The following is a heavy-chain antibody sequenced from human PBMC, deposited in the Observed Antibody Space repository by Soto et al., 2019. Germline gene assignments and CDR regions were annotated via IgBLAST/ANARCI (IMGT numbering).Heavy chain of an antibody. D-gene: IGHD3-3*01. Sequence: PSETLSLTCTVSGGSISSYYWSWIRQPPGKGLEWIGYIYYSGSTNYNPSLKSRVTISVDTSKNQFSLKLSSVTAADTAVYYCARDASYDFWSGYSSFDAWGQGTLVTVSS. CDR3: ARDASYDFWSGYSSFDA. J-gene: IGHJ5*02. V-gene: IGHV4-59*01. CDR1: GGSISSYY. CDR2: IYYSGST.